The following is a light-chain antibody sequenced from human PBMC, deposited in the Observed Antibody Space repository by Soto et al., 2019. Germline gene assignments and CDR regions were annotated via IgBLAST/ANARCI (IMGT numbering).Light chain of an antibody. CDR2: GAS. V-gene: IGKV3-20*01. CDR1: QSVRSNY. Sequence: EIVLTQSPGTLSLSPGERATLSCRASQSVRSNYLAWYQQEPGQAPRLLSYGASSRATGIPDRFSGSGSGTDFTLTISRLEPEDFAVYYCQQYGSSFTFGPGTKVDIK. CDR3: QQYGSSFT. J-gene: IGKJ3*01.